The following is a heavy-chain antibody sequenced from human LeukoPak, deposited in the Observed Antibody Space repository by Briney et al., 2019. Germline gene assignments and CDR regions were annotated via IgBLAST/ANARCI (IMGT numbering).Heavy chain of an antibody. CDR1: GGSISISNW. V-gene: IGHV4-4*02. CDR3: ARTATVSNYFDP. J-gene: IGHJ5*02. D-gene: IGHD4-17*01. Sequence: PSGTLSLTCAVSGGSISISNWWSWVRQPPGKGLEWIGEIYHSGGTSYNPSLKSRVTISVDKSKNQFSLKLSSVTAADTAVYYCARTATVSNYFDPWGQGTLVTVSS. CDR2: IYHSGGT.